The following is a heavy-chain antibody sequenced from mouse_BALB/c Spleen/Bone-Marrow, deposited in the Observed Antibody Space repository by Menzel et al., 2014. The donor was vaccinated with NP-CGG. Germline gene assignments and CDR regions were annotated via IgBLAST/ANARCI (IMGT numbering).Heavy chain of an antibody. CDR3: TRYGYDPLYAMDY. CDR2: INPSNGGT. J-gene: IGHJ4*01. CDR1: GYTFTSYY. Sequence: QVQLKESGAELVKPGASVKLSCKASGYTFTSYYMYWVKQRPGQGLEWIGGINPSNGGTNFNEKFKSKATLTVDKSSSTAYMQLSSLTSEVSAVYYCTRYGYDPLYAMDYWGQGTSVTVSS. D-gene: IGHD2-3*01. V-gene: IGHV1S81*02.